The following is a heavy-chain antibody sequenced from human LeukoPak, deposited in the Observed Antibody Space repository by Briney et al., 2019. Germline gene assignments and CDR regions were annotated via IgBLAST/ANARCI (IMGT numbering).Heavy chain of an antibody. V-gene: IGHV4-34*01. D-gene: IGHD5-24*01. J-gene: IGHJ4*02. CDR1: GGSFSGYY. Sequence: SETLSLTCAVYGGSFSGYYWSWIRQPPGKGLEWIGEINHSGSTNYNPSLKSRVTISVDTSKNQFSLKLGSVTAADTAVYYCARGREMATNPYYFDYWGQGTLVTVSS. CDR3: ARGREMATNPYYFDY. CDR2: INHSGST.